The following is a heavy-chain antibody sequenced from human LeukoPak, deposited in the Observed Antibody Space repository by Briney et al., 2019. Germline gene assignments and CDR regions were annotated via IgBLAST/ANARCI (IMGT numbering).Heavy chain of an antibody. V-gene: IGHV4-59*01. CDR2: IYYSGST. CDR3: ARGNSSGWYGGFDY. J-gene: IGHJ4*02. Sequence: SETLSLTCTVSGVSICRYYWIWLRQPPGKGLEWIGYIYYSGSTNYNPSLKSRVTISVDTSKNQFSLKLSSVTAADTAVYYCARGNSSGWYGGFDYWGQGSLVTVSS. D-gene: IGHD6-19*01. CDR1: GVSICRYY.